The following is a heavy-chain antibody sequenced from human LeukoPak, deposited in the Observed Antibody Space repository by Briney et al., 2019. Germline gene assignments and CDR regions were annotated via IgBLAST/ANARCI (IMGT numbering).Heavy chain of an antibody. J-gene: IGHJ3*02. CDR2: IYYSGST. D-gene: IGHD6-6*01. CDR1: GGSISSSSYY. CDR3: ASYSSSYAFDI. Sequence: SETLSPTCTVSGGSISSSSYYWGWIRQPPGKGLEWIGSIYYSGSTYYNPSLKSRVTISVDTSKNQFSLKLSSVTAADTAVYYCASYSSSYAFDIWGQGTMVTVSS. V-gene: IGHV4-39*01.